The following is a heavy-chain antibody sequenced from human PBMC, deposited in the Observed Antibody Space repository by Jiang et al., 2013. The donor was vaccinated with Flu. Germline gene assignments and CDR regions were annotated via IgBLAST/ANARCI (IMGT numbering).Heavy chain of an antibody. CDR2: IDWDDDK. CDR1: GFSLSTSGMC. Sequence: KPTQTLTLTCTFSGFSLSTSGMCVSWIRQPPGKALEWLALIDWDDDKYYSTSLKTRLTISKDTSKNQVVLTMTNMDPVDTATYYCARGYSNYNSPGAFDIVGPKGQWSPSLQ. V-gene: IGHV2-70*01. CDR3: ARGYSNYNSPGAFDI. D-gene: IGHD4-11*01. J-gene: IGHJ3*02.